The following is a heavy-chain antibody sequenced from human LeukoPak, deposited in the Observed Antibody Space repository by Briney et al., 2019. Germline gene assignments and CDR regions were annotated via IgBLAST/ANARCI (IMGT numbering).Heavy chain of an antibody. Sequence: RPSETLSLTCAVYGGSFSGYYWSWIRQPPGKGLEWIGEINHSGSTNYNPSLKSRATISVDTSKNQFSLKLSSVTAADTAVYYCARAQDSPAAGGTAVDYYFDYWGQGTLVTVSS. CDR2: INHSGST. CDR3: ARAQDSPAAGGTAVDYYFDY. J-gene: IGHJ4*02. CDR1: GGSFSGYY. D-gene: IGHD6-13*01. V-gene: IGHV4-34*01.